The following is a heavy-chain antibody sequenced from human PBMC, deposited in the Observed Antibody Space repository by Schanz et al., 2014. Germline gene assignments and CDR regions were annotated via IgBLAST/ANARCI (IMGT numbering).Heavy chain of an antibody. V-gene: IGHV3-30*03. CDR2: ISFDGRNT. D-gene: IGHD2-2*01. CDR3: ASTYHREFFDH. CDR1: GLPLTGYG. Sequence: RRSLPLSCAASGLPLTGYGLHLFRLAPGTGLECLGFISFDGRNTGYAHSVKGRITISRDSSRITLYHQMNSLRSEDTGVYYCASTYHREFFDHRGQGTPV. J-gene: IGHJ4*02.